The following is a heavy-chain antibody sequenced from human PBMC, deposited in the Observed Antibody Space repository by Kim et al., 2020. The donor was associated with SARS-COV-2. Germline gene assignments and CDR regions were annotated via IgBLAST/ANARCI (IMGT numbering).Heavy chain of an antibody. CDR3: ARDFSGSYYKNWFDP. J-gene: IGHJ5*02. D-gene: IGHD1-26*01. V-gene: IGHV3-48*03. Sequence: GGSLRLSCAASGFTFSSYEMNWVRQAPGKGLEWVSYISSSGSTIYYADSVKGRFTISRDNAKNSLYLQMNSLRAEDTAVYYCARDFSGSYYKNWFDPWGQGTLVTVSS. CDR2: ISSSGSTI. CDR1: GFTFSSYE.